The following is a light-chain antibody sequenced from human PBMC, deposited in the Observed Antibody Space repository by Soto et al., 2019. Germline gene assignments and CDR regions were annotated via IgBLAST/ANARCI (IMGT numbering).Light chain of an antibody. CDR1: QTIGNK. V-gene: IGKV3D-15*03. CDR3: QQYNNWWT. CDR2: GAS. Sequence: ILLAQSPATLSVSPGERVTLSFRATQTIGNKLAWYLKTPGQAHRLLMYGASIRATDIPARFSGSGSRTEFPITITVLQAEDLAVYYCQQYNNWWTFGQGTKVDIK. J-gene: IGKJ1*01.